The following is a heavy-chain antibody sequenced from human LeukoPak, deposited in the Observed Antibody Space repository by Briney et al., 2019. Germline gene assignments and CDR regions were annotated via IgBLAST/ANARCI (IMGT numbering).Heavy chain of an antibody. J-gene: IGHJ4*02. CDR2: IKQDGSEK. Sequence: GGSLRLSCAASGFTFSSYWMSWVRQAPGKGLEWVANIKQDGSEKYYVDSVKGRFTISRDNAKNSLYLQMNSLRAEDTAVYYCATSFRGSSWYGFDYWGQGTLVTVSS. D-gene: IGHD6-13*01. CDR3: ATSFRGSSWYGFDY. V-gene: IGHV3-7*01. CDR1: GFTFSSYW.